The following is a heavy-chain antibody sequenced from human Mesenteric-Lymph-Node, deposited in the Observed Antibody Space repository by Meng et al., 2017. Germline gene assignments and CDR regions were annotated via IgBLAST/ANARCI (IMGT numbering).Heavy chain of an antibody. Sequence: SETLSLTCTVSGDSISGSDYYWGWIRQPPGKGLEWIGSLYHSGTTYYNPSLKSRVIISVDTSWNQFSLNLTSVTAADTAIYYCVRGTYYYDSGNWGQGTLVTVSS. D-gene: IGHD3-10*01. CDR3: VRGTYYYDSGN. CDR1: GDSISGSDYY. CDR2: LYHSGTT. V-gene: IGHV4-38-2*02. J-gene: IGHJ4*02.